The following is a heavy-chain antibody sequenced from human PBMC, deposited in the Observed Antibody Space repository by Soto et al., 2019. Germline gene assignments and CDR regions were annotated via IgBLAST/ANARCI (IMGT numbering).Heavy chain of an antibody. V-gene: IGHV3-11*05. CDR3: ARGSGPAAYYFDF. D-gene: IGHD2-2*01. J-gene: IGHJ4*01. Sequence: QVQLVESGGGLVKPGGSLRLSCAVSGFTFSDYYMTWIRQAPGKGLEWVSYISSSTSHTNYADEVKGRFTISRDNSKNSLFMQLNSLRAEDTAVYYCARGSGPAAYYFDFCGHGTLVTVSS. CDR1: GFTFSDYY. CDR2: ISSSTSHT.